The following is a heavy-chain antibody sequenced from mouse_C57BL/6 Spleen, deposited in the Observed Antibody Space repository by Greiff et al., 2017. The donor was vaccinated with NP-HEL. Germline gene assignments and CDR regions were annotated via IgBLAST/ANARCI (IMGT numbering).Heavy chain of an antibody. J-gene: IGHJ2*01. CDR3: ATAQATPLFDY. CDR1: GYAFSSYW. V-gene: IGHV1-80*01. Sequence: QVQLQQSGAELVKPGASVKISCKASGYAFSSYWMNWVKQRPGKGLEWIGQIYPGDGDTNYNGKFKGKATLTADKSSSTAYMQLSSLTSEDSAVYFCATAQATPLFDYWGQGTTLTVSS. CDR2: IYPGDGDT. D-gene: IGHD3-2*02.